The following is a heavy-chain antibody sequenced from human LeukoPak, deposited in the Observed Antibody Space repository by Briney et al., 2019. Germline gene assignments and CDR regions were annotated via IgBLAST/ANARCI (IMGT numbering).Heavy chain of an antibody. CDR3: ARAKYQLLEGGWFDP. V-gene: IGHV4-30-4*01. CDR2: IYYSGST. D-gene: IGHD2-2*01. CDR1: GGSISSGDYY. Sequence: SETLSLTCTVSGGSISSGDYYWSWIRQPPGKGLEWIGYIYYSGSTYYNPSLKSRVTISVDTSKNQFSLKLSSVTAADTAVYYCARAKYQLLEGGWFDPWGQGTLVTVSS. J-gene: IGHJ5*02.